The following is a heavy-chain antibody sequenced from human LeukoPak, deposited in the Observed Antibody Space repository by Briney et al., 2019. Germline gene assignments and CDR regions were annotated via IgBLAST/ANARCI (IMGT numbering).Heavy chain of an antibody. CDR1: GFTVSSNY. Sequence: PGGSLRLSCAASGFTVSSNYMSWVRQAPGKGLEWVSVIYSGGSTYYADSVKGRFTISRDNSKNTLYLQMNSLRAEDTAVYYCARDSGSYYPYYWGQGTLVTVSS. V-gene: IGHV3-53*01. D-gene: IGHD1-26*01. CDR2: IYSGGST. J-gene: IGHJ4*02. CDR3: ARDSGSYYPYY.